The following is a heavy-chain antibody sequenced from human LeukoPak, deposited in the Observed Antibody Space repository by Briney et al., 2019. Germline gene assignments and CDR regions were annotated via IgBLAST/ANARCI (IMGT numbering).Heavy chain of an antibody. V-gene: IGHV4-59*08. CDR1: GGSISSYY. J-gene: IGHJ5*02. CDR3: SRQGVIRSDWFDP. Sequence: SETLSLTCSVSGGSISSYYWSWIRQPPGKGLEWIGYIYYSGSTNYNPALKSRGTISVDTSKNQFSLKLSSVTAADTAVYFCSRQGVIRSDWFDPWGQGKLVTVSS. CDR2: IYYSGST. D-gene: IGHD3-10*01.